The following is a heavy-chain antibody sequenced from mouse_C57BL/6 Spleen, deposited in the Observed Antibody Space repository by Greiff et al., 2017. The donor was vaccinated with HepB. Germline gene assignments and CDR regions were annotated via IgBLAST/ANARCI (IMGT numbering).Heavy chain of an antibody. CDR2: INPYNGGT. CDR1: GYTFTDYY. J-gene: IGHJ1*03. D-gene: IGHD1-1*01. Sequence: EVQLVESGPVLVKPGASVKMSCKASGYTFTDYYMNWVKQSHGKSLEWIGVINPYNGGTSYNQKFKGKATLTVDKSSSTAYMELNSLTSEDSAVYYCARGRITTVVAAWYFDVWGTGTTVTVSS. V-gene: IGHV1-19*01. CDR3: ARGRITTVVAAWYFDV.